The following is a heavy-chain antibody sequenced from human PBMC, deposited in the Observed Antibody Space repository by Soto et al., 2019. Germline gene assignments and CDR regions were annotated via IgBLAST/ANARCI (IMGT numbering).Heavy chain of an antibody. CDR2: IYYSGST. V-gene: IGHV4-61*01. CDR1: GGSVSSGSYY. Sequence: QVQLQESGPGLVKPSETLSLTCTVSGGSVSSGSYYWSWIRQPPGKGLEWIGYIYYSGSTNYNASLKSRVTISVDTSKNQFSLKLSSVTAADTAVYYCARSYGDHDYWGQGTLVTVSS. J-gene: IGHJ4*02. CDR3: ARSYGDHDY. D-gene: IGHD4-17*01.